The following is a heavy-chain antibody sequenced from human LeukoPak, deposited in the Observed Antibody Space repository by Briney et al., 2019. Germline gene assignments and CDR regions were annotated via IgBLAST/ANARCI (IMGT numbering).Heavy chain of an antibody. D-gene: IGHD4-17*01. CDR3: ARDKGGAHSN. V-gene: IGHV3-66*01. CDR2: IYSGGST. J-gene: IGHJ4*02. Sequence: GGSLTLSCAASGFTVSSSYMSWVRQAPGKGLEWVSVIYSGGSTYSADSVKGRFTISRDISKNTLYLQMNSLRAEDTAVYYCARDKGGAHSNWGQGTLVTVSS. CDR1: GFTVSSSY.